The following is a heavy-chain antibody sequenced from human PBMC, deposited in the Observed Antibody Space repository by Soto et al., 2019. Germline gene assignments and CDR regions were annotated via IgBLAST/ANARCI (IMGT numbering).Heavy chain of an antibody. J-gene: IGHJ4*02. CDR2: IIPIFGTA. Sequence: GASVKVSCKASGGTFSSYAISWVRQAPGQGLEWMGGIIPIFGTANYAQKFQGRVTITADESTSTAYMELSSLRSEDTAVYYCARDRIKSIAVAGNYLDYWGQGTLVTVSS. CDR3: ARDRIKSIAVAGNYLDY. D-gene: IGHD6-19*01. V-gene: IGHV1-69*13. CDR1: GGTFSSYA.